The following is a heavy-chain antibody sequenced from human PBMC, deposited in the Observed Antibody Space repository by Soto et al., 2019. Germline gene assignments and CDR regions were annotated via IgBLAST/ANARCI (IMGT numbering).Heavy chain of an antibody. D-gene: IGHD6-19*01. CDR3: VRVVATVACPCGMDV. J-gene: IGHJ6*02. CDR2: ISAYNGNT. V-gene: IGHV1-18*01. CDR1: GYTFTSYV. Sequence: QVQLVQSGAEVKKPGASVKVSCRASGYTFTSYVISWVRQAPAQGLEWMGWISAYNGNTNFAQKLQGRVTMTTDTSTNTAYMELRSLRSDDRAVYYCVRVVATVACPCGMDVWGQGTTVTVS.